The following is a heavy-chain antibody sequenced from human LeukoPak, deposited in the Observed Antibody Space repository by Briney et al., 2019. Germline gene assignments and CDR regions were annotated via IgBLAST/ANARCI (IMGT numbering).Heavy chain of an antibody. D-gene: IGHD4-17*01. J-gene: IGHJ4*02. CDR1: GGSISSSY. Sequence: PSETLSLTCTVSGGSISSSYWSWIRQPPGKGLEWIGYIYYSGSTNYNPSLKSRVTISVDTSKNQFSLKLSSVTAADTAVYYCARGNYGDYAEGAYDYWGQGTLVTVSS. CDR2: IYYSGST. CDR3: ARGNYGDYAEGAYDY. V-gene: IGHV4-59*01.